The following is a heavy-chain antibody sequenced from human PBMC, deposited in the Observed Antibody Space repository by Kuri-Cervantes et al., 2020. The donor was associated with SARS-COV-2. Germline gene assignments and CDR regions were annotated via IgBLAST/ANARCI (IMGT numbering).Heavy chain of an antibody. D-gene: IGHD5-24*01. V-gene: IGHV4-4*09. J-gene: IGHJ4*02. CDR3: AKTPALQGNDY. Sequence: GSLRLSCTVSGGSINSYYWSWIRQPPGKGLEWIGYIYTSGNTNYNPSLKSRVTISVDTSKNQFSLKLSSVTAADTAVYYCAKTPALQGNDYWGQGTLVTVSS. CDR2: IYTSGNT. CDR1: GGSINSYY.